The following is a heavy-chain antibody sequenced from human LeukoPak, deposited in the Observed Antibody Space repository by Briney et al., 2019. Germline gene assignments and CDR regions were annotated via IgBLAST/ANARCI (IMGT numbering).Heavy chain of an antibody. Sequence: GGSLRLSCAASGFIFSSYDMHRVRQAPGKGLEWVAAIGSSGDTYYPGSVKGRFTISRENAKNSLYLQMNSLRAGDTAVYYCARGAKFSSNWSPDYWGQGTLVTVSS. V-gene: IGHV3-13*01. D-gene: IGHD6-13*01. J-gene: IGHJ4*02. CDR2: IGSSGDT. CDR3: ARGAKFSSNWSPDY. CDR1: GFIFSSYD.